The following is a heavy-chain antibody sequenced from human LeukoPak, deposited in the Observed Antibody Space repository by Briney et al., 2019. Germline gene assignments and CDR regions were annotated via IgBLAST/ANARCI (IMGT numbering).Heavy chain of an antibody. Sequence: SETLSLTCTVSGGSISTYYWTWIRQPPGRGLEWIGYIYYSGITNYNPSLKSRVTMSVDTSRNQFSLRLNSVTAADTAVYYCARRLAVTGRCCFDYWGQGTLVTVSS. CDR3: ARRLAVTGRCCFDY. V-gene: IGHV4-59*01. CDR2: IYYSGIT. CDR1: GGSISTYY. J-gene: IGHJ4*02. D-gene: IGHD6-13*01.